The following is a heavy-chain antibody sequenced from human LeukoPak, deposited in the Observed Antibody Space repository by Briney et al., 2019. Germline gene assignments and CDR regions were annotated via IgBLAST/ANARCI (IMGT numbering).Heavy chain of an antibody. V-gene: IGHV4-34*01. CDR3: ARGQFDSGIAARPGWLDP. CDR1: GGSFSGYY. Sequence: PSETLSLTCAVYGGSFSGYYWSWIRQPPGKGLEWIGEINHSGSTNYNPSLKSRVTISVDTSKNQFSLKLSSVTAADTAVYYCARGQFDSGIAARPGWLDPWGQGTLVTVSS. CDR2: INHSGST. J-gene: IGHJ5*02. D-gene: IGHD6-6*01.